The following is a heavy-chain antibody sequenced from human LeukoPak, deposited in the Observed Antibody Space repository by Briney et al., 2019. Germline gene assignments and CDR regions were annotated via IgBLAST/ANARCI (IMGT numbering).Heavy chain of an antibody. J-gene: IGHJ3*02. Sequence: SETQSLTCIVSGYSISSGYYWGWIRQPPGKGLEWIGSIYHSGSTNYNPSLKGRVTISVDTSKNQFSLKLSSVTAADTAVYYCARDIHVPRIREPYFDIWGEGTLVTVSS. CDR1: GYSISSGYY. V-gene: IGHV4-38-2*02. CDR3: ARDIHVPRIREPYFDI. D-gene: IGHD1-14*01. CDR2: IYHSGST.